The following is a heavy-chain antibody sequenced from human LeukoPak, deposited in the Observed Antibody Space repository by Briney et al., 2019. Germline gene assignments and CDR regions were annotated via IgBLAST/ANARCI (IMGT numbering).Heavy chain of an antibody. J-gene: IGHJ6*03. D-gene: IGHD1/OR15-1a*01. Sequence: GESLKISCKGSGYNFIRYSIVWVRQMPGRGLEWMGVVYPGDSDTRYRPSFEGQVTISADKAIDTAYLQWSSLKASDTAIYYCARREHFYDYLDVWGKGTTVTVSS. V-gene: IGHV5-51*01. CDR1: GYNFIRYS. CDR3: ARREHFYDYLDV. CDR2: VYPGDSDT.